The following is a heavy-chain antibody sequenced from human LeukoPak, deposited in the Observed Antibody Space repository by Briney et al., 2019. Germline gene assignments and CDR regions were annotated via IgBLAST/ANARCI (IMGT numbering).Heavy chain of an antibody. V-gene: IGHV6-1*01. CDR3: ARDPRLRDGYNFDY. Sequence: SQTLSLTCAISGDSVSSNGAAWNWIRQSPSRGLEWLGRTYYRSKWYNAYAVSVKSRISINPDTSKNQFSLQLNSVTPEDTAVYYCARDPRLRDGYNFDYWGQGTLVTVSS. CDR1: GDSVSSNGAA. J-gene: IGHJ4*02. D-gene: IGHD5-24*01. CDR2: TYYRSKWYN.